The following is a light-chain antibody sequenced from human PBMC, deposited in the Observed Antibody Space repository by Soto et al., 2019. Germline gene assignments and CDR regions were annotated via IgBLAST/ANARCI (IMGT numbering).Light chain of an antibody. CDR2: GVT. Sequence: QSVLTQPASVSGSPGQSITISCTGTSSDVGGYNFVSWYQHHSDKAPKLIIYGVTNRPSGVSNRFSGSKSGNTASLTISGLQAEDEAHYYCCSYTRNINAHLIFGGGTKLTVL. J-gene: IGLJ2*01. V-gene: IGLV2-14*01. CDR1: SSDVGGYNF. CDR3: CSYTRNINAHLI.